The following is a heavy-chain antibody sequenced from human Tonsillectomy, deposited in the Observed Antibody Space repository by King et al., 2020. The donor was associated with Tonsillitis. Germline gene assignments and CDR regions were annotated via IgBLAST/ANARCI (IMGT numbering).Heavy chain of an antibody. CDR2: ISYDGSNK. CDR3: AKCPTKFYDSSGYWFGNWYFDL. J-gene: IGHJ2*01. CDR1: GFTFSSYG. Sequence: VQLVESGGGVVQPGRSLRLSCAASGFTFSSYGMHWVRQAPGKGLEWVAVISYDGSNKYYADSVKGRFTISRDNSKNTLYLKMNSVRAEDTAVYYCAKCPTKFYDSSGYWFGNWYFDLWGRGTLVTVSS. V-gene: IGHV3-30*18. D-gene: IGHD3-22*01.